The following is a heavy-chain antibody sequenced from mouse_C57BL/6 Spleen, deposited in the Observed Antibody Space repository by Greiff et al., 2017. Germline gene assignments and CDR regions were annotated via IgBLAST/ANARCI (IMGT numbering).Heavy chain of an antibody. J-gene: IGHJ2*01. V-gene: IGHV3-6*01. CDR1: GYSITSGYY. Sequence: VQLQQSGPGLVKPSQSLSLTCSVTGYSITSGYYWNWIRQFPGNKLEWMGYISYDGSNNYNPSLKNRISITRDTSKNQFFLKLNSVTTEDTATYYCARGDYGPYFDYGGQGTTLTVSS. CDR2: ISYDGSN. D-gene: IGHD1-1*02. CDR3: ARGDYGPYFDY.